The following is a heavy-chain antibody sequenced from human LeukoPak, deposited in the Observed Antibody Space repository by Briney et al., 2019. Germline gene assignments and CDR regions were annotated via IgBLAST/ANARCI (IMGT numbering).Heavy chain of an antibody. CDR1: GFTLDDHY. CDR3: AKGPLRGTAAAIDY. D-gene: IGHD2-2*01. Sequence: PGGSLRLSCAAFGFTLDDHYMNWVRQAPGKGLEWVAVISNDGTNKYYADSVKGRFTISRDISTDTLWLQMDSLRTEDTAVYYCAKGPLRGTAAAIDYWGQGTLVTVSS. V-gene: IGHV3-30*18. CDR2: ISNDGTNK. J-gene: IGHJ4*02.